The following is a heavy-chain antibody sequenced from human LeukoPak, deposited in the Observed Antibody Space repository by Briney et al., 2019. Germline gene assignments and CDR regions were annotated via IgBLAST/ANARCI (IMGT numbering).Heavy chain of an antibody. CDR2: IYYSGST. D-gene: IGHD3-22*01. CDR1: GASISSYY. Sequence: SETLSLTCTVSGASISSYYWSWIRQPSGKGLEWSGYIYYSGSTDYNPSLKSRVTISVDTSKNQSSLKMSSVTAADTAVYYCARDTVTLIVNHAFDIWGQGTMVTVSS. V-gene: IGHV4-59*01. CDR3: ARDTVTLIVNHAFDI. J-gene: IGHJ3*02.